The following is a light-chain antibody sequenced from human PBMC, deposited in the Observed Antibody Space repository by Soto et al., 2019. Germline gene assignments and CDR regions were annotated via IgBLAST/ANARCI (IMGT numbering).Light chain of an antibody. J-gene: IGKJ4*01. Sequence: DIQMTQSPSSLSASVGDRVTITCRASQNINDYLNWYQQKPGKAPKVLIYAASSLQSGVPSRFSGGGSGTDFTLTISSLQPEDFATYYCQQSFSSLSFGGGTKVE. CDR2: AAS. CDR3: QQSFSSLS. CDR1: QNINDY. V-gene: IGKV1-39*01.